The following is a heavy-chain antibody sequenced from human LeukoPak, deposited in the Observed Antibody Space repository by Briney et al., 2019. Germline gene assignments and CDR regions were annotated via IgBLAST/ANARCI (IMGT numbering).Heavy chain of an antibody. J-gene: IGHJ4*02. Sequence: GGSRRLSCAASGFTFISYWMHWVGQAPGKGLVWVSRINSDGSSTSYADSVKGRFTISRDNAKNTLYLQMNSLRAEDTAVYYCARGSSSWYLDYWGQGTLVTVSS. CDR1: GFTFISYW. D-gene: IGHD6-13*01. CDR2: INSDGSST. V-gene: IGHV3-74*01. CDR3: ARGSSSWYLDY.